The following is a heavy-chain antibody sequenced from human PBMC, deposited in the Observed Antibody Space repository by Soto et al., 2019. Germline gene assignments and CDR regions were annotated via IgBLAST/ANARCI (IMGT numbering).Heavy chain of an antibody. Sequence: PGESLKISCKVFGDSFTGFWIGWVRQMPGKGLEWVGSIYPRDSDIRYNPSFQGQVTISADRSTTTAYLQWSSLKASDTAIYYFTRQHPFDSRLWYTWAQGALVTVSS. CDR1: GDSFTGFW. D-gene: IGHD6-13*01. J-gene: IGHJ4*02. CDR2: IYPRDSDI. V-gene: IGHV5-51*01. CDR3: TRQHPFDSRLWYT.